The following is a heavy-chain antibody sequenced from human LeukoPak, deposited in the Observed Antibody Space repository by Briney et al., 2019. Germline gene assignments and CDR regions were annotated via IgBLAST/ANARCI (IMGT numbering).Heavy chain of an antibody. D-gene: IGHD3-3*01. V-gene: IGHV4-34*12. Sequence: KPSETLSLTWALDAGSFSGYYWSWIRHQPGNGLGWIGEIIHSGSTNYNPSLKSRVTISVDTSKNQFSLKLSSVTAADTAVYYCARHSVWDFWSGYSLGGNNWFDPWGQGTLVTVSS. CDR1: AGSFSGYY. CDR2: IIHSGST. J-gene: IGHJ5*02. CDR3: ARHSVWDFWSGYSLGGNNWFDP.